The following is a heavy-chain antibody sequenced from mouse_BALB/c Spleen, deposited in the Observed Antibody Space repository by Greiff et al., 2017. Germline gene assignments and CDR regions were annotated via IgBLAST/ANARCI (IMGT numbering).Heavy chain of an antibody. Sequence: QVQLQQPGAELVMPGASVKMSCKASGYTFTDYWMHWVKQRPGQGLEWIGAIDTSDSYTSYNQKFKGKATLTVDESSSTAYMQLSSLTSEDSAVYYCARSDGYYGFAYWGQGTLVTVSA. CDR1: GYTFTDYW. D-gene: IGHD2-3*01. J-gene: IGHJ3*01. CDR3: ARSDGYYGFAY. V-gene: IGHV1-69*01. CDR2: IDTSDSYT.